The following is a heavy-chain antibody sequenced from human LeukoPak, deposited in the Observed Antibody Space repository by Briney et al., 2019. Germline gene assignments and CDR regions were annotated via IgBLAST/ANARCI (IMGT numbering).Heavy chain of an antibody. CDR2: IYPGDSDA. D-gene: IGHD6-13*01. V-gene: IGHV5-51*01. CDR3: ARVLDLAAAGYNWFDP. CDR1: GYSFTSYW. J-gene: IGHJ5*02. Sequence: NHGESLKISCKGSGYSFTSYWIGWVRQMPGKGLEWMGIIYPGDSDARYSPSFQGQVTISADKSISTAYLQWSSLKASDTAMYYCARVLDLAAAGYNWFDPWGQGTLVTVSS.